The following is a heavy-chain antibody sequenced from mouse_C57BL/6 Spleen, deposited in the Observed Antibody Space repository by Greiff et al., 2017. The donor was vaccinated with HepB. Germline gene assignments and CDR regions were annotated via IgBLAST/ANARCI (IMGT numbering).Heavy chain of an antibody. CDR1: GYTFTDYY. V-gene: IGHV1-19*01. CDR2: INPYNGGT. Sequence: VQLQQSGPVLVKPGASVKMSCKASGYTFTDYYMNWVKQSHGKSLEWIGVINPYNGGTSYNQKFKGKATLTVDKSSSTAYMELNSLTSEDSAGYDCARWNGYDVDGCWGEGATLTVSS. J-gene: IGHJ2*01. CDR3: ARWNGYDVDGC. D-gene: IGHD2-2*01.